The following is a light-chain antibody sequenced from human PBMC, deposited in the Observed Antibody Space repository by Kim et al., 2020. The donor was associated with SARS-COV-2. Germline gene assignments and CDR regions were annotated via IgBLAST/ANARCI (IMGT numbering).Light chain of an antibody. V-gene: IGKV1-39*01. CDR1: QTIDSY. Sequence: ASVGDRVTITCRASQTIDSYLSWYQQIPGKAPKLLIYAASILQSGVPSRFSGSGSGTDFTLTISGLQPEDFATYYCQQSYSTPMHTFGRGTKLEIK. J-gene: IGKJ2*01. CDR2: AAS. CDR3: QQSYSTPMHT.